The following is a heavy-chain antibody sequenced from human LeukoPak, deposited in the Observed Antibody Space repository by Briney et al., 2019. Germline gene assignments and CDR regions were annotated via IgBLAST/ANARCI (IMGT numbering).Heavy chain of an antibody. J-gene: IGHJ3*02. CDR2: INPNSGGT. V-gene: IGHV1-2*02. CDR1: GYTFTNYD. Sequence: EASVKVSCNTSGYTFTNYDINWVRQATGQGLEWMGWINPNSGGTNYAQKFQGRVTMTRDTSISTAYMELSRLRSDDTAVYYCARMGAYYYDSSGYWDAFDIWGQGTMVTVSS. CDR3: ARMGAYYYDSSGYWDAFDI. D-gene: IGHD3-22*01.